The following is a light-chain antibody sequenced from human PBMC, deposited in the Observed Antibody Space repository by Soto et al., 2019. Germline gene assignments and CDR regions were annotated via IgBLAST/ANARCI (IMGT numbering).Light chain of an antibody. CDR2: DAS. V-gene: IGKV3-11*01. CDR1: QSVTTF. CDR3: QQRSNWPPVIT. J-gene: IGKJ4*01. Sequence: EIVLTQSPATLSLSPGERATLSCRASQSVTTFLAWYQQKPDQAPRLLIYDASTRATGIPARFSGSVSGTDFTLTISSLEPEDFAVYYCQQRSNWPPVITFGGGTKVEIK.